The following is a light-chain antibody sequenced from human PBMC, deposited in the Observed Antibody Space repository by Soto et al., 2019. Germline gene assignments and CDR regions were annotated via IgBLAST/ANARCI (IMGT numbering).Light chain of an antibody. J-gene: IGKJ1*01. Sequence: AVLLTQSPSSFSASTGDRATITCRASQDIHNYLAWYQQVPGKAPKLLLYAASILQTGVTSRFSGSGSGTDFTLTSDGLQAEDFATYFCQHYYNYPWTFGQGTTVE. CDR3: QHYYNYPWT. CDR1: QDIHNY. V-gene: IGKV1-8*01. CDR2: AAS.